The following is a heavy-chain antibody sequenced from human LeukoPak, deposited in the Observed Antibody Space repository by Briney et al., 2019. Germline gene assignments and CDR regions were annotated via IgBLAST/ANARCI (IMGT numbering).Heavy chain of an antibody. CDR2: ISGSGGST. Sequence: PGGSLRLSCAASGFTFSSYAMSWVRQAPGKGLEWVSAISGSGGSTYYADSVKGRFTISRDNSKNTLYLQMNSLRAEDTVVYYCATPLCSSTSCYYYYYYYGMDVWGQGTTVTVSS. CDR1: GFTFSSYA. D-gene: IGHD2-2*01. CDR3: ATPLCSSTSCYYYYYYYGMDV. J-gene: IGHJ6*02. V-gene: IGHV3-23*01.